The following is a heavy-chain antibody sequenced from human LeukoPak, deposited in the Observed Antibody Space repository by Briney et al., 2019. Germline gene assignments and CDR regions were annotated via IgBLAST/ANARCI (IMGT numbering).Heavy chain of an antibody. V-gene: IGHV1-2*02. CDR2: INPNSGGT. CDR1: GYTFTGYY. Sequence: GASVKVSCKASGYTFTGYYMHWVRQAPGQGLEWMGWINPNSGGTNYAQKFQGRVTMTRDTSISTAYMELSRLRSDDTAVYYCAREVYYDFWSGYYIGSQNYGMDVWGQGTTVTVSS. CDR3: AREVYYDFWSGYYIGSQNYGMDV. J-gene: IGHJ6*02. D-gene: IGHD3-3*01.